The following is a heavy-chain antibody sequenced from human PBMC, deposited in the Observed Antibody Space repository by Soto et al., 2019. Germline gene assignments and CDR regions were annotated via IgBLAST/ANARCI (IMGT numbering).Heavy chain of an antibody. CDR1: GGTFSSYA. V-gene: IGHV1-69*13. CDR3: ARGTYDYVWGSYRQRAYYYYYGMDV. D-gene: IGHD3-16*02. CDR2: IIPIFSTA. Sequence: GASVKVSCKASGGTFSSYAISWVRQAPGQGLEWMGGIIPIFSTANYAQKFQGRVTITADESTSTAYMELSSLRSEDTAVYYCARGTYDYVWGSYRQRAYYYYYGMDVWGQGTTVTVSS. J-gene: IGHJ6*02.